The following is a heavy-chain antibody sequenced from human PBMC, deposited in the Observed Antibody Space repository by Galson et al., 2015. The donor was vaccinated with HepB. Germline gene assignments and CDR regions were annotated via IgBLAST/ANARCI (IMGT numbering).Heavy chain of an antibody. CDR3: ARDLIGYIDY. J-gene: IGHJ4*02. D-gene: IGHD2-15*01. CDR1: GYTFTSYY. V-gene: IGHV1-46*01. Sequence: SVKVSCKASGYTFTSYYMHWVRQAPGQGLEWMGMINPSGGTTSYAQKFQGRVTMTRDTSTSAVCMELSSLRSEDTAVYYCARDLIGYIDYWGQGTLVTVSS. CDR2: INPSGGTT.